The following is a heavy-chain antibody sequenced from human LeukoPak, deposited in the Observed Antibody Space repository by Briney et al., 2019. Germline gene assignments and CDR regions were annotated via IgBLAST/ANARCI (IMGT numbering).Heavy chain of an antibody. D-gene: IGHD3-3*01. J-gene: IGHJ3*02. Sequence: ASVKVSRKASGYTFTGYYMHWVRQAPGQGLEWVGWINPNSGGTNYAQKFQGRVTMTRDTSISTAYMELSRLRSDDTAVYYCARLTCYDFWSGYNYAFDIWGQGTMVTVSS. CDR1: GYTFTGYY. CDR2: INPNSGGT. CDR3: ARLTCYDFWSGYNYAFDI. V-gene: IGHV1-2*02.